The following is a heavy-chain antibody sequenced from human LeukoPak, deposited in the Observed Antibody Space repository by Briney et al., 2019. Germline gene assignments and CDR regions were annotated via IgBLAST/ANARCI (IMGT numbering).Heavy chain of an antibody. CDR2: ITGDYAT. V-gene: IGHV3-23*01. J-gene: IGHJ5*02. Sequence: GGSLRLSCAASGFTFSNFAMMWVREAPGKGLEWVSSITGDYATYSADPAKGRFTTSRDNSKNIVYLQMDSLRDNDTAVYYCAKGAASGLVDWFDPWGQGTLVTVSS. CDR3: AKGAASGLVDWFDP. CDR1: GFTFSNFA. D-gene: IGHD3-22*01.